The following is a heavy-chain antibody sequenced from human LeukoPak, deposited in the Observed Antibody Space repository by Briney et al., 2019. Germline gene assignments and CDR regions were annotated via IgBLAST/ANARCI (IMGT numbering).Heavy chain of an antibody. D-gene: IGHD3-22*01. CDR2: IWYDGSNK. V-gene: IGHV3-33*01. CDR1: GFTFSSDG. CDR3: ARGFYYDSSGADY. J-gene: IGHJ4*02. Sequence: GGSLRLSCAASGFTFSSDGMHWVRQAPGKGLEWGAVIWYDGSNKYYADSVKGRFTISRDNSKNTLYLQMNSLRAEDTAVYYCARGFYYDSSGADYWGQGTLVTVSS.